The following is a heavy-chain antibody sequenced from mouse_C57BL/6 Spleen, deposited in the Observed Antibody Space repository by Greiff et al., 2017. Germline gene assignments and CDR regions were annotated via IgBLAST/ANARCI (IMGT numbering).Heavy chain of an antibody. CDR2: ISDGGSYT. D-gene: IGHD3-3*01. CDR1: GFTFSSYA. CDR3: ARDEGTGFAY. J-gene: IGHJ3*01. Sequence: EVKVVESGGGLVKPGGSLKLSCAASGFTFSSYAMSWVRQTPEKRLEWVATISDGGSYTYYPDNVKGRFTISRDNAKNNLYLQMSHLKSEDTAMYYCARDEGTGFAYWGQGTLVTVSA. V-gene: IGHV5-4*01.